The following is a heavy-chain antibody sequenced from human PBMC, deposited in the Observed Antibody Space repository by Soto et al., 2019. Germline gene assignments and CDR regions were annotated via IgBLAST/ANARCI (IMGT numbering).Heavy chain of an antibody. CDR2: ISSSSSYI. D-gene: IGHD3-3*01. V-gene: IGHV3-21*01. CDR3: ARDLRDDFWSGYYYYYYYGMDV. J-gene: IGHJ6*02. CDR1: GFTFSSYS. Sequence: PGGSLRLSCAASGFTFSSYSMNWVRQAPGKGLEWVSPISSSSSYIYYADSVKGRFTISRDNAKNSLYLQMNSLRAEDTAVYYCARDLRDDFWSGYYYYYYYGMDVWGQGTTVTVSS.